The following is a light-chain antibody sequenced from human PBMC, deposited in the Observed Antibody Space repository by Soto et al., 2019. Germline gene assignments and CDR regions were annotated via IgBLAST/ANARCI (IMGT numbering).Light chain of an antibody. Sequence: QSVLTQPPSESGAPGQMVTISCTGSSSNIGAGYDVHWYQQLPGTAPKLLIYGNSNRPSGVPDRFSGSKSGTSASLAITGLQAEDEADYYCQSYDSSLSGRWVFGGGTKLTVL. J-gene: IGLJ3*02. V-gene: IGLV1-40*01. CDR3: QSYDSSLSGRWV. CDR1: SSNIGAGYD. CDR2: GNS.